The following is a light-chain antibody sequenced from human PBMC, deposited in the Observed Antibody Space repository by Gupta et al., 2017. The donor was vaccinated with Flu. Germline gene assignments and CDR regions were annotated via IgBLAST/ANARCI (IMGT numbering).Light chain of an antibody. V-gene: IGKV1-5*03. CDR2: KAS. J-gene: IGKJ1*01. Sequence: DIQLTQSPSTLSASVGDRVTITCRASQSISSWLAWYQQKPGKAPKLLIYKASSLESGVPSRFSGSGSGTEFTLTISSLQPDDFATYYCQQDKSRAFGQGTKVEIK. CDR3: QQDKSRA. CDR1: QSISSW.